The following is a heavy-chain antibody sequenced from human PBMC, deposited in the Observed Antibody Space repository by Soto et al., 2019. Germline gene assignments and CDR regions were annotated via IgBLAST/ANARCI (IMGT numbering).Heavy chain of an antibody. CDR3: ARKIEYSSSSAAFDI. D-gene: IGHD6-6*01. Sequence: EVQLVESGEGLIEPGGSLRLSCAASGFTVSSNYMSWVRQAPGKGLEWVSVIYSGGSTYYADSVKGRFTISRDNSKNTLYLQMNSLRAEDTVVYYCARKIEYSSSSAAFDIWGQGTMVTVSS. CDR1: GFTVSSNY. V-gene: IGHV3-66*01. CDR2: IYSGGST. J-gene: IGHJ3*02.